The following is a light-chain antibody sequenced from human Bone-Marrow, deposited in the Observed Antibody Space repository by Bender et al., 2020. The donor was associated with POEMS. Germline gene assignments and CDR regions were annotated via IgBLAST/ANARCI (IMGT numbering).Light chain of an antibody. J-gene: IGLJ2*01. V-gene: IGLV3-21*03. Sequence: SYVLTQPPSVSVAPGKTATITCGGNNIKTKRVYWYQQKPGQAPLMVVYEESDRPSGIPERLSGSNSGNTATLTISRVEAGDEADYYCQVWDSSNDHLIFGGGTKLTVL. CDR2: EES. CDR3: QVWDSSNDHLI. CDR1: NIKTKR.